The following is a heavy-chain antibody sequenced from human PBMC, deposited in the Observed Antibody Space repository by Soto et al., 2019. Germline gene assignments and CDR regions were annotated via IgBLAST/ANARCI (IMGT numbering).Heavy chain of an antibody. Sequence: QVQLVQAGAEVKKPVSSVKVSCKASGGTFSTYTINWVRQAPGQGLECMGGIIPMFGTANYAQKFQGRVTITADESTSTAYMELASLRSEGTAVYYCARRYCISTSCHYYGMDVWGQGTMVTVSS. V-gene: IGHV1-69*12. CDR2: IIPMFGTA. CDR3: ARRYCISTSCHYYGMDV. J-gene: IGHJ6*02. CDR1: GGTFSTYT. D-gene: IGHD2-2*01.